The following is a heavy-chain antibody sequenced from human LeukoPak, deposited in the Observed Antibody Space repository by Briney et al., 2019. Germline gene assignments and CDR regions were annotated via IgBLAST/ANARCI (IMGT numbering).Heavy chain of an antibody. CDR2: ISYDGSNK. D-gene: IGHD2-2*01. V-gene: IGHV3-30*03. Sequence: PGGSLRLSCAASGFTFSSYGMHWVRQAPGKGLEWVAVISYDGSNKYYADSVKGRFTISRDNSKNTLYLQMNSLRAEDTAVYYCVTGPPGQYCSSTSCYYNYFDYWGQGTLVTVSS. CDR1: GFTFSSYG. J-gene: IGHJ4*02. CDR3: VTGPPGQYCSSTSCYYNYFDY.